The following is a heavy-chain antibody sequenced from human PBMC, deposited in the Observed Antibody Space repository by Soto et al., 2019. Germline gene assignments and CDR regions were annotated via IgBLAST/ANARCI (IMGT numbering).Heavy chain of an antibody. CDR1: GGSISSGGYY. CDR3: ARDVTGTTDY. J-gene: IGHJ4*02. CDR2: IYYSGST. D-gene: IGHD1-7*01. Sequence: SETLSLTCTVSGGSISSGGYYWSWIRQHPGKGLEWIGYIYYSGSTYYNPSLKSRVTISVDTSKNQFSLKLSSVTAADTAVYCCARDVTGTTDYWGQGTQVTVSS. V-gene: IGHV4-31*03.